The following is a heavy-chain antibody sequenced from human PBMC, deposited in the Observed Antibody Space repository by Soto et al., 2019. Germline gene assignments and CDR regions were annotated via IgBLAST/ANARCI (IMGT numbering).Heavy chain of an antibody. CDR1: GFSFSSYW. CDR3: AREGALKPFSS. CDR2: ISGTGVYI. V-gene: IGHV3-21*01. Sequence: PGGSLRLSCAASGFSFSSYWMSWVRQAPGKGLEWVSHISGTGVYIHYADAVKGRFTISRDNAKSSVYLQMNSLRAEDTAVYYCAREGALKPFSSWGQGALVTVSS. J-gene: IGHJ5*02.